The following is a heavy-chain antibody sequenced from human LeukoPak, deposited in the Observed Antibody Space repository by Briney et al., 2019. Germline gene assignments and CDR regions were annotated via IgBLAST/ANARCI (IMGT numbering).Heavy chain of an antibody. D-gene: IGHD3-9*01. CDR3: ARVLLGYFDWLEGLDY. J-gene: IGHJ4*02. V-gene: IGHV3-30*02. Sequence: GGSLRLSCAASGFTFSSYGMHWVRQAPGKGLEWVAFIRYDGSNKYYADSVKGRFTISRDNAKNSLYLQINSLRAEDTAVYYCARVLLGYFDWLEGLDYWGQGALVTVSS. CDR2: IRYDGSNK. CDR1: GFTFSSYG.